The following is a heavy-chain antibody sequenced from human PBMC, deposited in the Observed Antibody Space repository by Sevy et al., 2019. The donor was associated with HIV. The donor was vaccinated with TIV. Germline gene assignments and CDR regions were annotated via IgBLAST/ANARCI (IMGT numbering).Heavy chain of an antibody. Sequence: GGSLRLSCTASGFTFGDYAMSWFRQAPGKGLEWVGFIRSKAYGGTTEYAASVKGRFTISRDDSKSIAYLQMNSLKTEDTAMYYCTVPAWSVYYYYYMDVWGKGTTVTVSS. CDR1: GFTFGDYA. D-gene: IGHD2-2*01. CDR2: IRSKAYGGTT. CDR3: TVPAWSVYYYYYMDV. J-gene: IGHJ6*03. V-gene: IGHV3-49*03.